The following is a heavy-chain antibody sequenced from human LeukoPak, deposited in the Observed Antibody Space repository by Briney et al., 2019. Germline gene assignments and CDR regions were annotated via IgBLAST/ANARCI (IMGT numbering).Heavy chain of an antibody. CDR3: ARDGSGSYPYYFDY. Sequence: ASVKVSSKASGYTFTSYTMHWVRQAPGQRLEWMGWVNIGNGDTEYSQKFQGRVTFTKDTSASTAYMDLSSLRSEDTAVYYCARDGSGSYPYYFDYWGQGTLVTVSS. CDR1: GYTFTSYT. J-gene: IGHJ4*02. D-gene: IGHD3-10*01. V-gene: IGHV1-3*04. CDR2: VNIGNGDT.